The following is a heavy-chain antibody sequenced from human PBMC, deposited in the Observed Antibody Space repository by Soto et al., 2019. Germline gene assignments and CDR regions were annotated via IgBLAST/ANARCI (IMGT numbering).Heavy chain of an antibody. Sequence: QITLKESGPTLVKPTQTLTLTCTFSGFSLSTSGVGVGWIRQPPGKALEWLALIYWDDDKRYSPSLKSRLTITNDTSKTQVVLTMTNMDPVDTATYYCALLVVAAKGNENWFDPWGQGTLVTVSS. V-gene: IGHV2-5*02. CDR1: GFSLSTSGVG. D-gene: IGHD2-15*01. CDR2: IYWDDDK. J-gene: IGHJ5*02. CDR3: ALLVVAAKGNENWFDP.